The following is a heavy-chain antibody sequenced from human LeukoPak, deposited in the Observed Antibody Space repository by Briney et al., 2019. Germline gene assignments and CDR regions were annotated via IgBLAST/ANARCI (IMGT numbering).Heavy chain of an antibody. CDR3: ARRDLVYYYFDY. Sequence: SGGSLRLSCAASGFTFSSYAMRWVRQAPGKGLEWVSGNSGSGGSTYYADSVKGRFTISRDNSKNTLYLEMNSLRAEDTAVYYCARRDLVYYYFDYWGQGTLVTVSS. CDR2: NSGSGGST. V-gene: IGHV3-23*01. J-gene: IGHJ4*02. CDR1: GFTFSSYA. D-gene: IGHD2-8*01.